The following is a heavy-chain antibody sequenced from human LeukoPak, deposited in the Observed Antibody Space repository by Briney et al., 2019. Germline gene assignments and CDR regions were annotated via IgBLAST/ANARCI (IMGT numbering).Heavy chain of an antibody. D-gene: IGHD3-16*01. V-gene: IGHV3-72*01. CDR3: TRDGGEGDYSAFDI. Sequence: GGSLRLACTPSGFIFSAYIMDWVRQAPGKGLEWIARIRKRNDGYTTEYAASVKGRFVVSRDDSKDSMFLQMNSLEIEDTAVYYCTRDGGEGDYSAFDIWGQGTMVTVSS. CDR2: IRKRNDGYTT. J-gene: IGHJ3*02. CDR1: GFIFSAYI.